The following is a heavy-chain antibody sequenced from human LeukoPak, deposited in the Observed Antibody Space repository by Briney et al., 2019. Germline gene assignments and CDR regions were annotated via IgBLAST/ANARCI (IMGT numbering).Heavy chain of an antibody. CDR1: GGTFSSYA. Sequence: GASVKVSCKASGGTFSSYAISWVRQAPGQGLEWMGGIIPIFGTANYAQKLQGRVTMTTDTSTSTAYMELRSLRSDDTAVYYCARGPNSGFDYWGQGTLVTVSS. J-gene: IGHJ4*02. CDR3: ARGPNSGFDY. CDR2: IIPIFGTA. V-gene: IGHV1-69*05. D-gene: IGHD1-26*01.